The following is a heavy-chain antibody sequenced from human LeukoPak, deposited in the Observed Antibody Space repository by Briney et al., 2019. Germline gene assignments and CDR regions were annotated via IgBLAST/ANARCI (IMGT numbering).Heavy chain of an antibody. D-gene: IGHD1-14*01. CDR2: IFYSGTT. V-gene: IGHV4-39*01. J-gene: IGHJ3*02. Sequence: SETLSLTCTVSGGSIRSRSYYWGWIRQSPGKGLEWIGSIFYSGTTYYNPSLKSRVTISVDTSKNQFSLKLRSVTAADTAVYYCARHEWGITNAFDIWGQGTVVTVSS. CDR1: GGSIRSRSYY. CDR3: ARHEWGITNAFDI.